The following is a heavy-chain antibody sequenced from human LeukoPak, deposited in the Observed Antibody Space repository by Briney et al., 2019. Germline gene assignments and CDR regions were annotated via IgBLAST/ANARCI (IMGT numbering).Heavy chain of an antibody. CDR2: IYSGGST. CDR3: ARDPSSYSSSEDY. V-gene: IGHV3-53*01. Sequence: PGGSLRLSCAASGFTVSSNYMSWVRQAPGKGLEWVSVIYSGGSTYYADSVKGRFTISRDNSKNTLYLQMNSLRAEDTAVYYCARDPSSYSSSEDYWGQGTLVTVSS. J-gene: IGHJ4*02. D-gene: IGHD6-13*01. CDR1: GFTVSSNY.